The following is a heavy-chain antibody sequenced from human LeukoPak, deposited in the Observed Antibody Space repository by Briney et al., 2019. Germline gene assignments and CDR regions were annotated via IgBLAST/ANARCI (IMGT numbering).Heavy chain of an antibody. J-gene: IGHJ6*04. Sequence: GGSLRLSCAASGFSFSRYGMHWVRQAPGKGLEWVSAISGSGGSTYYADSVKGRFTISRGNSKNTLHLQMNSLRAEDTAVYYCAKWDWNFIGDVWGKGTTVTVSS. CDR2: ISGSGGST. CDR1: GFSFSRYG. CDR3: AKWDWNFIGDV. V-gene: IGHV3-23*01. D-gene: IGHD1-7*01.